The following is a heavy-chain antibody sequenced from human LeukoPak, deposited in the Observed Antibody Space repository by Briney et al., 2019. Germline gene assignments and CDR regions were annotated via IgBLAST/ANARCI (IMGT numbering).Heavy chain of an antibody. J-gene: IGHJ3*02. Sequence: SETLSLTCNVSGGSISPYYWSWIRQPPGKGLEWIGYIYYSGSTNYNPSLKSRVTISVDTSKNQFSLKLSSVTAADTAMYYCARDVLGRENAFDIWGQGTMVTVSS. D-gene: IGHD7-27*01. CDR1: GGSISPYY. V-gene: IGHV4-59*01. CDR3: ARDVLGRENAFDI. CDR2: IYYSGST.